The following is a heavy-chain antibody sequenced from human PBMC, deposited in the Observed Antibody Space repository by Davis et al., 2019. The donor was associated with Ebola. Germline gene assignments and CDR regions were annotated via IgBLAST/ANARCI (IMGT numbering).Heavy chain of an antibody. D-gene: IGHD2-15*01. CDR3: ARGSGGLYHYYYNGLDV. CDR1: GYTSTNYW. Sequence: GESLKISCKGFGYTSTNYWIGWVRQMPGKGLEWMGIIYPNDSDTKYSPSFQGQVTISVDKSILTAYLQWTSLKASDSAIYYCARGSGGLYHYYYNGLDVWGQGTTVTVSS. V-gene: IGHV5-51*01. CDR2: IYPNDSDT. J-gene: IGHJ6*01.